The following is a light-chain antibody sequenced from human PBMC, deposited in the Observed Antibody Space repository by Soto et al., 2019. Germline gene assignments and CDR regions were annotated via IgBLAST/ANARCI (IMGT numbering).Light chain of an antibody. J-gene: IGKJ3*01. CDR1: ESISSHY. CDR2: GAS. Sequence: EVVLRQSPDTLSLSPGERATLSCRASESISSHYIAWYQHKPGQAPSLLIFGASTRATGIPVRFSGSWSGTDFTLTISILSAEDFAMYYCQSFGDSHFTFGPGIKGDMK. V-gene: IGKV3-20*01. CDR3: QSFGDSHFT.